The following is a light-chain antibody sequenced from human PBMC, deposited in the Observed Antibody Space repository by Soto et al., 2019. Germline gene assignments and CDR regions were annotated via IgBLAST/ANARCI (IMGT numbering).Light chain of an antibody. CDR1: QSISRN. J-gene: IGKJ2*01. CDR2: AAR. V-gene: IGKV1-39*01. Sequence: DILLTQSPSSLSPSVGDRITLSCRASQSISRNLNWYQQMPGKAPSLLIYAARDLQSGVPGRFSGSGSVTEFTLTISRLQPEDLATYYCQQIHSTPYTFGQGTKLEI. CDR3: QQIHSTPYT.